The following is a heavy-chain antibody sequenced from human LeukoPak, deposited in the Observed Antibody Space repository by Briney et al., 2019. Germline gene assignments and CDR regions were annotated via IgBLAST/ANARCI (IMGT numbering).Heavy chain of an antibody. J-gene: IGHJ4*02. D-gene: IGHD1-1*01. CDR1: GFTFSSYS. CDR3: ARALRRPLDDY. CDR2: ISSSSSYI. Sequence: GGSLRLSCAASGFTFSSYSMNWVRQAPGKGPEWVSSISSSSSYIYYADSVKGRFTISRDNAKNSLYLQMNSLRAEDTAVYYCARALRRPLDDYWGQGTLVTVSS. V-gene: IGHV3-21*01.